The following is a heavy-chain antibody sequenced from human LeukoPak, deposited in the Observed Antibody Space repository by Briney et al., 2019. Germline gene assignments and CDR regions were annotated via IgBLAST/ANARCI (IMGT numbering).Heavy chain of an antibody. Sequence: SETLSLTCTVSGGSISSYYWSWIRQPPGKGLEWIGYIYYSGSTNYNPSLKSRVTISVDTSKNQFSLKLSSVTAADTAVYYCAGYQNSGGYSYGYYYYYGMDVWGQGTTVTVSS. CDR3: AGYQNSGGYSYGYYYYYGMDV. CDR1: GGSISSYY. CDR2: IYYSGST. V-gene: IGHV4-59*01. D-gene: IGHD5-18*01. J-gene: IGHJ6*02.